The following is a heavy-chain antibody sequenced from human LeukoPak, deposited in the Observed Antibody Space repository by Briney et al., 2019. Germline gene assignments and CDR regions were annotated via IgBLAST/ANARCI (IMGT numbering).Heavy chain of an antibody. CDR1: GYTFTDYY. J-gene: IGHJ4*02. CDR3: ATFYYDSREGWSFDY. Sequence: ASVKVSCKASGYTFTDYYMHWVQQAPRKGLEWMGRVDPEDGETIYAEKFQGRVTITADTSTDTAYMELSSLRSEDTAVYYCATFYYDSREGWSFDYWGQGTLVTVSS. D-gene: IGHD3-22*01. V-gene: IGHV1-69-2*01. CDR2: VDPEDGET.